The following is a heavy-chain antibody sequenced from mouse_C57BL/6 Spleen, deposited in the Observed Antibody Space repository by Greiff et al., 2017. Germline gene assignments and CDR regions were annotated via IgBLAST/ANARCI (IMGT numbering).Heavy chain of an antibody. CDR1: GYTFTSYW. CDR2: IYPGSGST. V-gene: IGHV1-55*01. CDR3: AREDGYPPFDY. D-gene: IGHD2-3*01. Sequence: QVQLKQPGAELVKPGASVKMSCKASGYTFTSYWITWVKQRPGQGLEWIGDIYPGSGSTNCNEKFKSKATLTVDTSSSTAYMQLSSLTSEDSAVYYCAREDGYPPFDYWGQGTTLTVSS. J-gene: IGHJ2*01.